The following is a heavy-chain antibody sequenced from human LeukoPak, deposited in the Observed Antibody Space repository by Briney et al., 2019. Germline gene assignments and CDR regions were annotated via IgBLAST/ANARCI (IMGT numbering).Heavy chain of an antibody. D-gene: IGHD5-18*01. CDR1: GFTLSNFE. CDR2: ISSSGSTI. V-gene: IGHV3-48*03. J-gene: IGHJ3*02. CDR3: ARDASGYSYGRDAFDI. Sequence: PGGSLRLSCAASGFTLSNFEMNWVRQAPGEGLEWVSYISSSGSTIHYADSVKGRSTISRDNAKNSLYPQMNSLRVEDTAVYYCARDASGYSYGRDAFDIWGQGATVTVSS.